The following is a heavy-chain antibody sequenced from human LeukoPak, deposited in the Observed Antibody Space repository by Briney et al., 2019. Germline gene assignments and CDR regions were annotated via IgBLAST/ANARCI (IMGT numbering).Heavy chain of an antibody. V-gene: IGHV3-73*01. CDR3: VRRREQQFDAAFDI. D-gene: IGHD6-13*01. CDR2: IKSKANNYAT. CDR1: GFTFSGST. Sequence: GGSLRLSCSASGFTFSGSTMHWVRQASGKGLEWVGRIKSKANNYATAYVASVQGRFTISRDDSRNTAYLQMNSLNTEDTAVYYCVRRREQQFDAAFDIWGQGTMVAVSS. J-gene: IGHJ3*02.